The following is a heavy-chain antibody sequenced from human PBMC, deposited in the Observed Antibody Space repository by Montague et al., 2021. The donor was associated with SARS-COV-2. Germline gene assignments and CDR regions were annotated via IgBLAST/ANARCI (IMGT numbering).Heavy chain of an antibody. CDR1: GDSVSSNSAA. CDR2: TYYRSKWYN. CDR3: ARQPLGYDSVYYYGMDV. D-gene: IGHD5-12*01. V-gene: IGHV6-1*01. J-gene: IGHJ6*02. Sequence: CAISGDSVSSNSAAWNWIRQSPSRGLEWLGRTYYRSKWYNDYAVSVKSRITINPDTSKNQFSPQLNSVTPEDTAVYYCARQPLGYDSVYYYGMDVWGQGTTVTVSS.